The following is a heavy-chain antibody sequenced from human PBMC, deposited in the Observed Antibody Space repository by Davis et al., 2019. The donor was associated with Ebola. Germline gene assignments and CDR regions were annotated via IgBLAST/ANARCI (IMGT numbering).Heavy chain of an antibody. CDR3: ARNSGWNYFYYSMDV. J-gene: IGHJ6*02. V-gene: IGHV1-18*01. Sequence: ASVKVSCKASGYTFTSYGISWVRQAPGQGLEWMGWISAYNGNTNYAQKLQGRVTMTTDTSTSTAYMELRSLRSDDTAVYYCARNSGWNYFYYSMDVWGQGTPVTVSS. D-gene: IGHD6-19*01. CDR1: GYTFTSYG. CDR2: ISAYNGNT.